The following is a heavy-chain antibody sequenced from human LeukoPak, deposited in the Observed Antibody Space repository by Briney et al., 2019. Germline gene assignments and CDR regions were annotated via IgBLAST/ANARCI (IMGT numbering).Heavy chain of an antibody. V-gene: IGHV1-18*01. CDR1: GYTFTSYG. D-gene: IGHD4-17*01. CDR2: ISAYNGNT. J-gene: IGHJ4*02. CDR3: VVFMTTVTPYFDY. Sequence: ASVKVSCKASGYTFTSYGISWVRQAPGQGLEWMGWISAYNGNTNYAQKLQGRVTMTTDTSTSTAYMELRRLSSDDTAVYYCVVFMTTVTPYFDYWGQGTLVTVSS.